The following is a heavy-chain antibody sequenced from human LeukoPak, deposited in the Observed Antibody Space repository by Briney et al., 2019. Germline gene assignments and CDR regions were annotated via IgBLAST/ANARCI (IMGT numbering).Heavy chain of an antibody. V-gene: IGHV3-53*01. J-gene: IGHJ4*02. CDR2: IYSGGRT. Sequence: GGSLRLSCAASGFTVSSNYMSWVRQAPGKGLEWVSVIYSGGRTYYADSVKGRFTISRDNSKNTLYLQMNSLRAEDTAVYYCARSSGSYLYFDNWGQGTLVTVSP. CDR1: GFTVSSNY. D-gene: IGHD1-26*01. CDR3: ARSSGSYLYFDN.